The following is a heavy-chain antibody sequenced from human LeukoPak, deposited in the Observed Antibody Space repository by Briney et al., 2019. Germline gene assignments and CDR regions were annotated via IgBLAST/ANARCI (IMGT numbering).Heavy chain of an antibody. Sequence: PSQTLSLTCTVSGGSISSGGYYWSWIRQHPGKGLEWIGYIYYSGSTYYNPSLKSRVTISVDTSKNQFSLKLSSVTAADTAVYYCARGDSSTFWFDYWGQGTLVTVSS. CDR3: ARGDSSTFWFDY. J-gene: IGHJ4*02. CDR1: GGSISSGGYY. V-gene: IGHV4-31*03. D-gene: IGHD2/OR15-2a*01. CDR2: IYYSGST.